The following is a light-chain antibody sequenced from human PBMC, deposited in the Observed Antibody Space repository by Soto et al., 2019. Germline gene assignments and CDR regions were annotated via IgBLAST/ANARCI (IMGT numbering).Light chain of an antibody. CDR1: QSVSNN. CDR2: AAS. CDR3: QQYNNWPYT. Sequence: EIVMTQSPATLSVSPGERATLACRASQSVSNNLAWYQQKPGQAPRLLIYAASTMATGIPARFSGSGSGTEFTVTISSLQSEDFAVYYCQQYNNWPYTFGQGTNLEIK. J-gene: IGKJ2*01. V-gene: IGKV3-15*01.